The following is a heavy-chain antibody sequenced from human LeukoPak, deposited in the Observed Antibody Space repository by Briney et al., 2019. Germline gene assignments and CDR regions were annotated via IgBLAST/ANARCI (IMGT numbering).Heavy chain of an antibody. V-gene: IGHV3-33*01. CDR1: GFTFSSYG. CDR2: IWYDGSNK. Sequence: RRSLRRSCAASGFTFSSYGMHWVRQAPGKGLEWVAVIWYDGSNKYHADSVKGRFTISRDNSKNTLYLQMNSLRAEDTAVYYCARESGRGLDYWGQGTLVTVSS. D-gene: IGHD1-26*01. CDR3: ARESGRGLDY. J-gene: IGHJ4*02.